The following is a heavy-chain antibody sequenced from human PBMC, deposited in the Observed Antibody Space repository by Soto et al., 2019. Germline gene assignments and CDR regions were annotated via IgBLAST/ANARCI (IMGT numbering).Heavy chain of an antibody. CDR1: GFSFSNHN. J-gene: IGHJ4*02. D-gene: IGHD1-26*01. V-gene: IGHV3-48*01. CDR3: ARSGNYRLDY. CDR2: ISASGSSI. Sequence: GGSLRLSCAASGFSFSNHNMNWVRQAPGKGLEWISYISASGSSIYYADSVKGRLTISRDNAKNSLYLQMNSLRAEDTAVYYCARSGNYRLDYWGQGTLVTVSS.